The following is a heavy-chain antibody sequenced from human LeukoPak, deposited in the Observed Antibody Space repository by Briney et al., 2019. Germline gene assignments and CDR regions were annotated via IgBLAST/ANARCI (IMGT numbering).Heavy chain of an antibody. V-gene: IGHV1-8*01. CDR3: ARAHYPLDY. Sequence: ASVKVSCKASGYTFTSYEINWVRQATGQGLEWMGWMNPNSGNTGYAQKFQGRITMTKNTSISTAYMELSSLSSEDTAAYFCARAHYPLDYWGQGALVTVSS. D-gene: IGHD3-10*01. CDR1: GYTFTSYE. J-gene: IGHJ4*02. CDR2: MNPNSGNT.